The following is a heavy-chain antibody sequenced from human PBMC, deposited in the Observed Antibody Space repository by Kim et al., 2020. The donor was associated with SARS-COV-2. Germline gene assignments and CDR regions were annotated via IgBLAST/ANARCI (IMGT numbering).Heavy chain of an antibody. V-gene: IGHV4-59*08. CDR1: GGSISSYY. D-gene: IGHD2-8*01. CDR2: ISYSGST. J-gene: IGHJ4*02. CDR3: SRHSVGPSAPCIER. Sequence: SETLSLTCTVSGGSISSYYWSWIRQPPGKGLEWIGYISYSGSTNYNPSLKSRVTISVDTSKNQFSLKLSSVTAADTAVYYCSRHSVGPSAPCIERWGQGT.